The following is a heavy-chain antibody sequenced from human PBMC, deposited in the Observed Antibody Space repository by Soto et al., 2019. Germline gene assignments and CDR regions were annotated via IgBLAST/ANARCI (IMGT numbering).Heavy chain of an antibody. CDR2: INSDGSST. CDR3: ARDENVVVPAAIFLPFDI. J-gene: IGHJ3*02. CDR1: GFTFSSYW. Sequence: GGSLRLSCAASGFTFSSYWMHWVRQAPGKGLVWVSRINSDGSSTSYADSVKGRFTISRDNAKNTLYLQMNSLRAEDTAVYYCARDENVVVPAAIFLPFDIWGQGTMVTVSS. D-gene: IGHD2-2*02. V-gene: IGHV3-74*01.